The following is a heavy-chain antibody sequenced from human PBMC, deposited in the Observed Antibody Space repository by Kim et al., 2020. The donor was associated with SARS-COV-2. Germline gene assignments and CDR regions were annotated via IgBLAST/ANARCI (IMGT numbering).Heavy chain of an antibody. V-gene: IGHV4-34*01. D-gene: IGHD6-13*01. J-gene: IGHJ1*01. Sequence: SETLSLTCAVYGGSFSGYQWSWVRQSPGQGLEWIGQINHSASANSNPSLKSRVAMSIDTSKNQFSLTLTSVTASDTGVYYCARGVPGYWGQGSLVTVSS. CDR1: GGSFSGYQ. CDR3: ARGVPGY. CDR2: INHSASA.